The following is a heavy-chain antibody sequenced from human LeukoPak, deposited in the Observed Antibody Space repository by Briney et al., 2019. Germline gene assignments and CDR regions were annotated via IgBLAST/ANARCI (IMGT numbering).Heavy chain of an antibody. CDR1: GFSFSTHA. CDR3: AKGPRQQLVTRFDN. Sequence: GVSLRLSCAASGFSFSTHAMSWVRQAPGKGLQWVSDISASGGSTYHADSVKGRFTVSRDNSKNTVYLQMSSLRADDTAVYYCAKGPRQQLVTRFDNWGQGTLVTVSS. D-gene: IGHD6-13*01. V-gene: IGHV3-23*01. CDR2: ISASGGST. J-gene: IGHJ4*02.